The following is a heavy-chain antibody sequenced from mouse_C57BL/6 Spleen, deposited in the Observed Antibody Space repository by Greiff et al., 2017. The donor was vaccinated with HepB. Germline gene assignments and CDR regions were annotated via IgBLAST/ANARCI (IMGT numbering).Heavy chain of an antibody. CDR2: IHPNSGST. J-gene: IGHJ3*01. V-gene: IGHV1-64*01. Sequence: QVQLKQPGAELVKPGASVKLSCKASGYTFTSYWMHRVKQRPGQGLEWIGMIHPNSGSTNYNEKFKSKATLTVDKSSSTAYMQLSSLTSEDSAVYYCAREKYYGSSPFAYWGQGTLVTVSA. D-gene: IGHD1-1*01. CDR1: GYTFTSYW. CDR3: AREKYYGSSPFAY.